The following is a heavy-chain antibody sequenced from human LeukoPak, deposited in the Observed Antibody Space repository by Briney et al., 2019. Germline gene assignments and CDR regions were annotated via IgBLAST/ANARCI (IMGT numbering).Heavy chain of an antibody. D-gene: IGHD5-24*01. CDR2: ISGSGGST. CDR3: AKEGLDGYNYYYYYYMDV. V-gene: IGHV3-23*01. Sequence: LTGGSLRLSCAASGFTFSSYAMSWVRQAPGKGLEWVSAISGSGGSTYYADSVKGRFTISRDNSKNTLYLQMNSLRAEDTAVYYCAKEGLDGYNYYYYYYMDVWGKGTTVTVSS. CDR1: GFTFSSYA. J-gene: IGHJ6*03.